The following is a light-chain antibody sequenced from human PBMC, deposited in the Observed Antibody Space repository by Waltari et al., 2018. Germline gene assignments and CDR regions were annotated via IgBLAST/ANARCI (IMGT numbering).Light chain of an antibody. V-gene: IGKV4-1*01. Sequence: DIVMTQSPDSLAVSLGERAAINCKSSQTVFPTSNNKSYLAWYQQKPGQAPKLRFYWASTRESGVPDRFSGSGSGTDFTLTISSLQAEDAAVYYCQQYYNTPFTFGQGTKLEIK. J-gene: IGKJ2*01. CDR3: QQYYNTPFT. CDR2: WAS. CDR1: QTVFPTSNNKSY.